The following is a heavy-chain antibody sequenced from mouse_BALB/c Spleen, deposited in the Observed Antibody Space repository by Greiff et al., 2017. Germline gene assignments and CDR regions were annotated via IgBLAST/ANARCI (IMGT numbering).Heavy chain of an antibody. CDR3: TRVGYGNVEGFYYLDY. CDR1: GFTFSRYT. J-gene: IGHJ2*01. CDR2: ISSGGSYT. D-gene: IGHD2-1*01. Sequence: EVHLVESGGGLVKPGGSLKLSCAASGFTFSRYTMSWVRQTPAKRLEWVAPISSGGSYTYYPDSVKGRFTISRDNAKNTLYLQMSSLKSDDTAMDYGTRVGYGNVEGFYYLDYWGQGTTLTVSS. V-gene: IGHV5-6-4*01.